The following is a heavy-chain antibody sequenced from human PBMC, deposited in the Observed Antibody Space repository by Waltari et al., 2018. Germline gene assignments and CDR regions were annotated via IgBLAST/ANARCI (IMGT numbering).Heavy chain of an antibody. CDR3: AGGGYSGNDFTQY. CDR2: LRYDGSNE. Sequence: QVQLVESGGGVVQPGGSLRLSCAAFCFIFRSLGMNWVRQAPGKGPEWVAYLRYDGSNEYYEESVKGRFTISRDNSKNTLYLQMNSLRTEDTAVYYCAGGGYSGNDFTQYWGQGTPVTVSS. V-gene: IGHV3-30*02. CDR1: CFIFRSLG. J-gene: IGHJ4*02. D-gene: IGHD5-12*01.